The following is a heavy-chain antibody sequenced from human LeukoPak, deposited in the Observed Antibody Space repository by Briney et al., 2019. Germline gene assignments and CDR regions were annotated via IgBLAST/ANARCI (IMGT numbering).Heavy chain of an antibody. CDR1: GGSFSGYY. CDR3: ARGRRAYSSGWPFDY. J-gene: IGHJ4*02. Sequence: PSETLSLTCAVYGGSFSGYYWSWIRQPPGKGLEWIGEINHSGSTNYNPSLKSRVTISVDTSKNQFSLKLSSVTAADTAVYYCARGRRAYSSGWPFDYWGQGTLVTVPS. D-gene: IGHD6-19*01. CDR2: INHSGST. V-gene: IGHV4-34*01.